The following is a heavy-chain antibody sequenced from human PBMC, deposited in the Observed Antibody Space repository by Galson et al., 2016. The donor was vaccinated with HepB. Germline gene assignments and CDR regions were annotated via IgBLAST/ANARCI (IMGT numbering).Heavy chain of an antibody. CDR2: IRSAGDIT. D-gene: IGHD3-22*01. CDR1: GFAFDRRA. Sequence: LRVSCAASGFAFDRRALSWVRQAPGKRLEWVSVIRSAGDITYYADSVKGRFTISRDNSKNTLYLQMDSLRAEDTAIYYCALPNWITTIAVGWFDSWGQGTLVTVSS. V-gene: IGHV3-23*01. CDR3: ALPNWITTIAVGWFDS. J-gene: IGHJ5*01.